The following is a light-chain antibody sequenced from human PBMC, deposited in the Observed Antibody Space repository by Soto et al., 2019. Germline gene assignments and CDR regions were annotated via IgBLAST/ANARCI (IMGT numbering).Light chain of an antibody. CDR3: QQYDSSPVT. CDR2: GAS. V-gene: IGKV3-20*01. J-gene: IGKJ1*01. CDR1: QSVSSSY. Sequence: EIVLTQSPGTLSLSPGERATLSCRASQSVSSSYLAWYQQKPGQAPSLLIYGASSRATGISDRFSGSGSGTDFTITISRLEPEDFAVYYCQQYDSSPVTFGQGTKVEIK.